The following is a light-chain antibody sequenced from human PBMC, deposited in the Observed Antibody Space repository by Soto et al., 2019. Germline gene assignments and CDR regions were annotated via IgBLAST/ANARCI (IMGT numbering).Light chain of an antibody. V-gene: IGLV2-14*03. Sequence: QSVLTQPASVSGSPGQSITISCTGTSNDIGDYNYVSWYQHHPGKAPKLIIYDVSNRPSGVSNRFSGSKSGNTACLTISGLQAEDEADYYCSSYTSRITLEEFGGGTKLTVL. J-gene: IGLJ2*01. CDR3: SSYTSRITLEE. CDR1: SNDIGDYNY. CDR2: DVS.